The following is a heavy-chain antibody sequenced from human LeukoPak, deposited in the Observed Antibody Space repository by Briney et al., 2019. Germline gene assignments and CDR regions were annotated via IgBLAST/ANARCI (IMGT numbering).Heavy chain of an antibody. D-gene: IGHD3-10*01. V-gene: IGHV4-30-4*01. CDR1: GGSISSGDYY. Sequence: SETLSLTCTVSGGSISSGDYYWSWIRQPPGKGLEWIGYIYYSGSTYYNPSLKSRVTISVDTSKNQFSLKLNSVTAADTAVYYCARGYYYGSGSYSYWGQGTLVTVSS. J-gene: IGHJ4*02. CDR3: ARGYYYGSGSYSY. CDR2: IYYSGST.